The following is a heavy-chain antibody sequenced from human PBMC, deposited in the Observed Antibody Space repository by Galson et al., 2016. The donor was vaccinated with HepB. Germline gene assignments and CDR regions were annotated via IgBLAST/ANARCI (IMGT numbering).Heavy chain of an antibody. CDR3: VRPNYYDSGSYSA. CDR2: IDSSRTIT. D-gene: IGHD3-10*01. J-gene: IGHJ5*02. CDR1: GFTFSDYY. Sequence: SLRLSCAASGFTFSDYYMSWVRQPPGKGLEYIAYIDSSRTITYYADSVKGRFTISRDNAKSSLYLQMDNLRAEDTAVYYCVRPNYYDSGSYSAWGQGTLVTVSS. V-gene: IGHV3-11*04.